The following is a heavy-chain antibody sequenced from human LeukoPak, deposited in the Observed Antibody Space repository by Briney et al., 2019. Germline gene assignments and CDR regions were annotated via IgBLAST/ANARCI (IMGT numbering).Heavy chain of an antibody. CDR1: GGSISSYY. CDR2: IYYSGST. CDR3: ARVKVGGYYFDY. D-gene: IGHD3-16*01. J-gene: IGHJ4*02. V-gene: IGHV4-59*01. Sequence: PSETLSLTCTVSGGSISSYYWSWIRQPPGKGLEWIGYIYYSGSTNYNPSLKSRVTISVDTSKNQFSLKLSSVTAADTAVYHCARVKVGGYYFDYWGQGTLVTVSS.